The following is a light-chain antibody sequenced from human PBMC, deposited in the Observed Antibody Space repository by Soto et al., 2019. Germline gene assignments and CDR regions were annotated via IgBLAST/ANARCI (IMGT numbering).Light chain of an antibody. CDR1: QSVRSR. CDR3: QQYYNWPIS. CDR2: DAS. V-gene: IGKV3-15*01. J-gene: IGKJ5*01. Sequence: EIVMTQSPVTLSVSPGEGASLSCRASQSVRSRLAWYQQIPDQAPRLLIYDASTRATGIPARFSGSGSGTEFTLTIRRLQYADFAGYYCQQYYNWPISFGQGTRLEIK.